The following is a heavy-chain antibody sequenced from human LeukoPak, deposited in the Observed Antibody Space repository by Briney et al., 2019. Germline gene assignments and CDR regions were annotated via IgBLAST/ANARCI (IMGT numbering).Heavy chain of an antibody. V-gene: IGHV3-30*02. CDR1: GFTFSSYG. J-gene: IGHJ4*02. D-gene: IGHD3-10*01. CDR3: VKGSSYHFDY. Sequence: PGGSLRLSCAASGFTFSSYGMHWVRQAPGKGLEWVAFIEYDGRNKYYTDSVKGRFTFSRDNSKNTLYLQLNSLGADDTALYYCVKGSSYHFDYWGQGTLVTVSS. CDR2: IEYDGRNK.